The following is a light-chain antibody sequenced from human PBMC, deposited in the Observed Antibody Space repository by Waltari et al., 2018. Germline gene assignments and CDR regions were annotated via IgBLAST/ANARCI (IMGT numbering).Light chain of an antibody. CDR1: LSDIGKFNH. CDR2: EDD. Sequence: QSALTHPASVSGSPGQSITIPSPGTLSDIGKFNHVPWYQQHPGTAPKLIIFEDDKRPFGVSSRFSASKSGNTASLIIAGRQVDDEADYFCGSYAGDVTYVFGAGTKVTVL. CDR3: GSYAGDVTYV. V-gene: IGLV2-23*01. J-gene: IGLJ1*01.